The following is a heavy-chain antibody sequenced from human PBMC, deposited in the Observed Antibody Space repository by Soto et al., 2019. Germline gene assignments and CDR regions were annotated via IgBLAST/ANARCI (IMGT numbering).Heavy chain of an antibody. CDR3: ARDLDFRDGNISHLDY. D-gene: IGHD3-3*01. Sequence: SVKVSCKASGGTFRNHVFNWVRQAPGQGLEWMGGIIPIIGTPNYAQKFQGRVTITADASTSTVYLEVSSLRSQDTAVYYCARDLDFRDGNISHLDYWGQGTLVTVSS. J-gene: IGHJ4*02. CDR2: IIPIIGTP. V-gene: IGHV1-69*13. CDR1: GGTFRNHV.